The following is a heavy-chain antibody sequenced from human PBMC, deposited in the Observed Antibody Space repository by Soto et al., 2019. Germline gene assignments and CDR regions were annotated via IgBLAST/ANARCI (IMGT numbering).Heavy chain of an antibody. CDR2: AYHSGST. CDR1: GGFTSTNNW. V-gene: IGHV4-4*02. D-gene: IGHD2-21*01. Sequence: QLQLQESGPGLVRPSGTLSLTCAVSGGFTSTNNWWSWVRQPPGKGLEWIGDAYHSGSTEYNPSLKSRFSISVDQSKNQISLKLTSATAADTAVYYCARSPPSSYYCGSGTFDYWGQGTLVTVSS. CDR3: ARSPPSSYYCGSGTFDY. J-gene: IGHJ4*02.